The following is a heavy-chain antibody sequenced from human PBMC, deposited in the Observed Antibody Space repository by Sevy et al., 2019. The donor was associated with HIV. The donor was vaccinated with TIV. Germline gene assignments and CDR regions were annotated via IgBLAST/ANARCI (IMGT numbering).Heavy chain of an antibody. Sequence: GGSLRLSCAASGFTFSGYAMSWVRQAPGKGLEWVSSISASGDTIKYADSVRGRFTLSRDNSKNTLYLQMNSLRSEDTALYYCAKRPSAFAWLLFVYWGRGTLVTDSS. V-gene: IGHV3-23*01. J-gene: IGHJ4*02. D-gene: IGHD6-19*01. CDR2: ISASGDTI. CDR3: AKRPSAFAWLLFVY. CDR1: GFTFSGYA.